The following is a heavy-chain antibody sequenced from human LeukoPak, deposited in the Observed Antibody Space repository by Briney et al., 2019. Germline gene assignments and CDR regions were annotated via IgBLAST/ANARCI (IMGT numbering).Heavy chain of an antibody. V-gene: IGHV3-48*04. CDR2: ISSRSSAI. D-gene: IGHD3-10*01. CDR3: ARVMVRGVMGY. J-gene: IGHJ4*02. CDR1: GFTFSDSS. Sequence: GGSLRLSCAASGFTFSDSSMNWVRQAPGKGLEWLSYISSRSSAIYYADSVKGRFTVSRDNARNSLYLQMNSLRAEDTAVYYCARVMVRGVMGYWGQGTLVTVSS.